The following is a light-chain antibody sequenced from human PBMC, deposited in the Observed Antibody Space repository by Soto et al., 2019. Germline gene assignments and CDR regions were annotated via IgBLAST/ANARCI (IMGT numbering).Light chain of an antibody. CDR3: QQYYSTPRHT. CDR1: QSVLYSSNNKNY. Sequence: DIVMTQSPASLAVSLGERATINCKSSQSVLYSSNNKNYLAWYQQKPGQPPKLLIYWASTRESGVPDRFSGSGSGTDFTLTISSLQAEDVAVYYCQQYYSTPRHTFGQGTKLEIK. J-gene: IGKJ2*01. CDR2: WAS. V-gene: IGKV4-1*01.